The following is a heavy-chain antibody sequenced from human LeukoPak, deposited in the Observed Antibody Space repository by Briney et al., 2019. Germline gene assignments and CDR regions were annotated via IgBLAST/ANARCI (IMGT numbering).Heavy chain of an antibody. J-gene: IGHJ6*02. V-gene: IGHV3-21*01. Sequence: GGSLRLSCAASGFTFSSYSMNWVRQAPGKGLEWVSSISSSSSYIYYADSVKGRFTISRDNSKNTLYLQMNSLRAEDTAVYYCARPYYYDSSGYYADLMDVWGQGTTVTVSS. D-gene: IGHD3-22*01. CDR1: GFTFSSYS. CDR2: ISSSSSYI. CDR3: ARPYYYDSSGYYADLMDV.